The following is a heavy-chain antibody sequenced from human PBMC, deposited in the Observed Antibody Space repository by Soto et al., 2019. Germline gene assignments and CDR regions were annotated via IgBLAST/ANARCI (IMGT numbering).Heavy chain of an antibody. CDR3: AKGSYSGVYSDFDY. J-gene: IGHJ4*02. D-gene: IGHD1-26*01. Sequence: GGSLRLSCAASGFTFSSYAMSWVRQAPGKGLEWVSAISGSGGSTYYADSVKGRFTISRDNSKNTLYLQMNSLRAGDTAVYYCAKGSYSGVYSDFDYWGQGTLVTVSS. V-gene: IGHV3-23*01. CDR2: ISGSGGST. CDR1: GFTFSSYA.